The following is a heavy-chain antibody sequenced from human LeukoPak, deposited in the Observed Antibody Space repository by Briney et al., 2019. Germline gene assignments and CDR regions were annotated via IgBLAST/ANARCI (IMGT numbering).Heavy chain of an antibody. V-gene: IGHV4-59*01. CDR3: ARGGYDSDFDY. D-gene: IGHD3-3*01. Sequence: SETLSLTCTVSGGSISTYYWSWIRLPPGKGLEWIAYIYFTGRTQYNPSLKSRVSISEDTSKNQFSLRLTSVTPADTAVYYCARGGYDSDFDYWGQGTLVTVSS. J-gene: IGHJ4*02. CDR1: GGSISTYY. CDR2: IYFTGRT.